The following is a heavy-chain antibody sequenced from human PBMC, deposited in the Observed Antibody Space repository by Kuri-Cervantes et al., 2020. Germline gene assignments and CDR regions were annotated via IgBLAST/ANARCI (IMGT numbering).Heavy chain of an antibody. CDR3: AKGGHDGYNYPYYFDY. CDR2: ISGSGGST. Sequence: GESLKISCAASGFTFSTYWMSWVRQAPGKGLEWVSAISGSGGSTYYADSVKGRFTISRDNSKNTLYLQMNSLRAEDTAVYYCAKGGHDGYNYPYYFDYWGQGTLVTVSS. D-gene: IGHD5-24*01. CDR1: GFTFSTYW. V-gene: IGHV3-23*01. J-gene: IGHJ4*02.